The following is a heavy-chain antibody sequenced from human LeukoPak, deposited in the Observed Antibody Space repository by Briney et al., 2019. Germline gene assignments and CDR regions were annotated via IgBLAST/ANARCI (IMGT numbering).Heavy chain of an antibody. Sequence: RGGSLRLSCAASGFTFSSYAMHWVRQAPGKGLEWVAVISYDGSNKYYADSVKGRFTISRDNSKNTLYLQMNRLRAEDTAVYYCARTNPMSPYYFDYWGQGTLVTVSS. CDR3: ARTNPMSPYYFDY. D-gene: IGHD3-10*02. CDR1: GFTFSSYA. CDR2: ISYDGSNK. V-gene: IGHV3-30*04. J-gene: IGHJ4*02.